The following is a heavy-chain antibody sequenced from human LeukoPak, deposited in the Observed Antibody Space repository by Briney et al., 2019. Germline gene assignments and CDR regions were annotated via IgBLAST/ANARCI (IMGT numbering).Heavy chain of an antibody. CDR3: ARDSIAVAGNFDY. V-gene: IGHV3-48*03. CDR2: ISSSGSTI. J-gene: IGHJ4*02. CDR1: GLTFSSYE. D-gene: IGHD6-19*01. Sequence: QAGGSLRLSCAASGLTFSSYEMKWVRQAPGKGLEWVSYISSSGSTIYYADSVKGRFTISRDNAKNSLYLQMNSLRAEDTAVYYCARDSIAVAGNFDYWGQGTLVTVSS.